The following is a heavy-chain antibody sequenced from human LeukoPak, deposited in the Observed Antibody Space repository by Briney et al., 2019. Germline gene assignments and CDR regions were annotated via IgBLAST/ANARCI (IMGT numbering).Heavy chain of an antibody. CDR2: IYTSGTT. J-gene: IGHJ2*01. CDR1: GGSISSGSYY. D-gene: IGHD6-13*01. CDR3: ARDKKQQLAYGYFDL. Sequence: SETLSLTCTVSGGSISSGSYYWSWIRQPAGKGLEWIGRIYTSGTTNYNPSLKSRVTISVDTSKNQFSLKLSSVTAADTAVYYCARDKKQQLAYGYFDLWGRGTLVTVSS. V-gene: IGHV4-61*02.